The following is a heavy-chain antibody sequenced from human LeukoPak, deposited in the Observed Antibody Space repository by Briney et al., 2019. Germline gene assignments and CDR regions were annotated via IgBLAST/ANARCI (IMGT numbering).Heavy chain of an antibody. CDR1: GYTFTKYD. CDR3: ARGVSSGWYDFDY. CDR2: MNPSSGNT. J-gene: IGHJ4*02. D-gene: IGHD6-19*01. V-gene: IGHV1-8*01. Sequence: ASVKVSCKASGYTFTKYDINWVRQATGQGLEWMGWMNPSSGNTGYAQKFQGRVTMTRNTSISTAYMELSSPRSEDTAVYYCARGVSSGWYDFDYWGQGTLVTVSS.